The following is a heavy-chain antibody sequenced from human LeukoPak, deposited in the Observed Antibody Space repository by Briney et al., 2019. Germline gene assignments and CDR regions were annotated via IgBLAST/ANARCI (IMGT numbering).Heavy chain of an antibody. Sequence: PGGSLRLSCAASGFTFSSYWMHWVRQAPGKGLEWVSAISGSGGSTYYADSVKGRFTISRDNSKNTLYLQMNSLRAEDTAVYYCAKVGPPYVLPFDIWGQGTMVTVSS. V-gene: IGHV3-23*01. CDR1: GFTFSSYW. CDR3: AKVGPPYVLPFDI. CDR2: ISGSGGST. D-gene: IGHD3-10*02. J-gene: IGHJ3*02.